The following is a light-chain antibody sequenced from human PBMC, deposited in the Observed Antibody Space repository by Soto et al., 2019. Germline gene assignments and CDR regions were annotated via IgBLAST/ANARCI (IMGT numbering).Light chain of an antibody. J-gene: IGLJ1*01. CDR2: ASS. V-gene: IGLV2-14*01. CDR3: SSYTCCITLYV. CDR1: SSDVGGYNY. Sequence: QSALTQPASVSGSPGQSITISCTGTSSDVGGYNYVSWYQHHAGKAPRLMIYASSNRPSGVSHRFSGSRSGNTASLTISGLQAEDEADYYCSSYTCCITLYVFGTGTKLTVL.